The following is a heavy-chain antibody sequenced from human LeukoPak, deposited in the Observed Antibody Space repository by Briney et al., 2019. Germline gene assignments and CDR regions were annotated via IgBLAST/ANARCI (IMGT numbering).Heavy chain of an antibody. V-gene: IGHV3-74*01. CDR1: GFTFTNYW. CDR2: LPPDELDI. D-gene: IGHD3-22*01. J-gene: IGHJ4*02. CDR3: AKDLYDSSGWNLDY. Sequence: GGSLRLSCAASGFTFTNYWMHWVRQAPGMGLVWVSRLPPDELDIIYADSVKGRFTVSRDNAKNTVYLQMNNLRAEDTAVYYCAKDLYDSSGWNLDYWGQGTLVTVSS.